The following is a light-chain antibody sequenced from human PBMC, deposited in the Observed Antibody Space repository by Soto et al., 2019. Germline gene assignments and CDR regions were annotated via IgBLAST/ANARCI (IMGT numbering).Light chain of an antibody. CDR2: DVS. CDR3: SSYTTSNTRQIV. Sequence: QPASVSGSPGQSITISCTGTSSDVVGYYYVSWYQHHPGKAPKLMIFDVSNRPSGVSNRFSGSKSGNTASLTISGLQPEDEADYFCSSYTTSNTRQIVFGTGTKVTVL. CDR1: SSDVVGYYY. J-gene: IGLJ1*01. V-gene: IGLV2-14*03.